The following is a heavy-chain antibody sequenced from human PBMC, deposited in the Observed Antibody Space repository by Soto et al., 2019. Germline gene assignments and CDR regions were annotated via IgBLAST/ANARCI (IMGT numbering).Heavy chain of an antibody. CDR2: IWYDGSNK. D-gene: IGHD3-10*01. Sequence: GSLRLSCAASGFTFSSYGMHWVRQAPGKGLEWVAVIWYDGSNKYYADSVKGRFTISRDNSKNTLYLQMNSLRAEDTAVYYCARDPGITMVRGVYYYFDYWGQGTLVTVSS. CDR1: GFTFSSYG. J-gene: IGHJ4*02. CDR3: ARDPGITMVRGVYYYFDY. V-gene: IGHV3-33*01.